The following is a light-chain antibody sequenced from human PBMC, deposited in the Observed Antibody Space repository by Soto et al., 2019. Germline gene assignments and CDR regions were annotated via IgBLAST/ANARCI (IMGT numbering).Light chain of an antibody. J-gene: IGKJ3*01. V-gene: IGKV3-20*01. CDR1: QSVSSNS. CDR3: QQYGSSLFT. CDR2: GAS. Sequence: EIVLTQSPGTLSLSPGERATLSCRASQSVSSNSLAWYQQKPGQAPRLLIYGASSRATGIPDRFSGSGSGTDFTLTISRLEPEDCAVYYCQQYGSSLFTFGPGTKVDI.